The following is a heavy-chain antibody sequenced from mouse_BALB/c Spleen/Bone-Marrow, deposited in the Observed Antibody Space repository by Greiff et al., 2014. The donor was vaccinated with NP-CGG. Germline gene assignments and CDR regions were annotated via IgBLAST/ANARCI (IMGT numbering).Heavy chain of an antibody. J-gene: IGHJ4*01. CDR1: GYSFTGYN. CDR2: IDPNYGGS. V-gene: IGHV1-39*01. Sequence: EVQLQQSGPELEKPGASVKISCKASGYSFTGYNMNWVKQSNGKSLEWIGNIDPNYGGSSYNQKFKGKATLTVDKSSSTAYMQLXXXXSEDSAVYYCAREGSHRDDYAMDYWGQGTSVTVSS. CDR3: AREGSHRDDYAMDY.